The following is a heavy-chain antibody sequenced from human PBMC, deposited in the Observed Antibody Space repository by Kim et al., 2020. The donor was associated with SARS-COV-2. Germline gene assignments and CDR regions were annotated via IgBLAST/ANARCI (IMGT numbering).Heavy chain of an antibody. J-gene: IGHJ6*02. Sequence: GGSLRLSCAASGFTFSSYGMHWVRQAPGKGLEWVAVISYDGSNKYYADSVKGRFTISRDNSKNTLYLQMNSLRAEDTAVYYCAKEGLPAYSSSSDYGMDVWGQGPTVTVSS. CDR2: ISYDGSNK. V-gene: IGHV3-30*18. CDR3: AKEGLPAYSSSSDYGMDV. CDR1: GFTFSSYG. D-gene: IGHD6-13*01.